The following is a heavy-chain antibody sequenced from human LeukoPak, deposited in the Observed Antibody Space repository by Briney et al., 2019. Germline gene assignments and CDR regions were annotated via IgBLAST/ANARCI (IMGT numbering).Heavy chain of an antibody. CDR2: ISPSGDIT. V-gene: IGHV3-23*01. J-gene: IGHJ4*02. CDR3: ARVVPPTDYGSGSYFWDPYYFDY. D-gene: IGHD3-10*01. CDR1: GFTFSSYE. Sequence: GGSLRLSCAASGFTFSSYEMNWVRQAPGKGLEWVSGISPSGDITYYADSVKGRFTISRDNSKNTLYLQMNSLRAEDTAVYYCARVVPPTDYGSGSYFWDPYYFDYWGQGTLVTVSS.